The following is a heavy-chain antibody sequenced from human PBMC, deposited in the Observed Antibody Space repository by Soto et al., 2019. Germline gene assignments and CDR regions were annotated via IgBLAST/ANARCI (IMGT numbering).Heavy chain of an antibody. Sequence: GGSLRVSCASYVFTFSSYGMPRLRQAPGKGLEWVAVISYDGSNKYYADSVNGRFTISRDNSKKTLYLQMNSLRAEDTAVYYCAKADYDLFDYWGQGTMVPVSS. CDR3: AKADYDLFDY. CDR2: ISYDGSNK. V-gene: IGHV3-30*18. J-gene: IGHJ4*02. CDR1: VFTFSSYG. D-gene: IGHD3-22*01.